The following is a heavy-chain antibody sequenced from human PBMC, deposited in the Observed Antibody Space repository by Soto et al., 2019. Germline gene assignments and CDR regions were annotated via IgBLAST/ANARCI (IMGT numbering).Heavy chain of an antibody. CDR2: IIPKFGTT. CDR1: GGSFSTYG. CDR3: ARELDPYYGGNSLSLDY. V-gene: IGHV1-69*13. J-gene: IGHJ4*02. D-gene: IGHD4-17*01. Sequence: QVQLVQSGAEVKKPGSSVKVSCNASGGSFSTYGINWVRLAPGQGLEWMGGIIPKFGTTNYAQKFRGRVTXTXNESTNTAYMELNYLRSEDTAVYFCARELDPYYGGNSLSLDYWGQGTLVTVSS.